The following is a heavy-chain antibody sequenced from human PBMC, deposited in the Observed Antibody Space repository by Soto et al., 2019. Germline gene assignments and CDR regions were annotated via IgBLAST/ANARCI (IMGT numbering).Heavy chain of an antibody. CDR3: ATGSVVFMTGAFDI. J-gene: IGHJ3*02. D-gene: IGHD3-22*01. Sequence: SETLSLTCAVYGGSFSGYYWSWIRQPPGKGLECIGEINHSGSTNYNPSLKSRVTISVDTSKNQFFLKLSSVTAADTAVYYCATGSVVFMTGAFDIWGQGTMVTVSS. CDR1: GGSFSGYY. V-gene: IGHV4-34*01. CDR2: INHSGST.